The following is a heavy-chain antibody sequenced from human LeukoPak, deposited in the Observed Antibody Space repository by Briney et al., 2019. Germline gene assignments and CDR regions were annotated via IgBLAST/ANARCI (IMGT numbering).Heavy chain of an antibody. V-gene: IGHV3-23*01. J-gene: IGHJ4*02. Sequence: PGGSLRLSCAASGFTFSSSAVSWVRQAPGKGLEWLSTINGGGGATYYADSVTGRFTISRDNAKNSLYLEMNSLRAEDMGVYYCARDSRGYPYWGQGTLVTVSS. D-gene: IGHD3-22*01. CDR2: INGGGGAT. CDR3: ARDSRGYPY. CDR1: GFTFSSSA.